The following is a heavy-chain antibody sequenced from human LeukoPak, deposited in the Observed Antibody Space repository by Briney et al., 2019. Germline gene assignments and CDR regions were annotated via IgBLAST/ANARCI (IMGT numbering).Heavy chain of an antibody. V-gene: IGHV3-30*18. J-gene: IGHJ6*02. CDR3: AKEYCSSTSCLSYYYYYYGMDV. CDR2: ISYDGSNK. D-gene: IGHD2-2*01. Sequence: GGSLRLSCAASGFTFSSYGMHWVRQAPGKGMEWVAVISYDGSNKYYADSVKGGFTIYRENSKKKVYLQMNSLRAEDTAVYYCAKEYCSSTSCLSYYYYYYGMDVWGQGTSVTVSS. CDR1: GFTFSSYG.